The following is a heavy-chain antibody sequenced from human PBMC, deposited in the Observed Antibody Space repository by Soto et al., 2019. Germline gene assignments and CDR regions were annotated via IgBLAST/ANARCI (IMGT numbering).Heavy chain of an antibody. D-gene: IGHD3-22*01. CDR2: VYYTGST. CDR1: GDSISTFY. V-gene: IGHV4-59*01. CDR3: ARGRTVRNYADDSSDYFYFFDY. J-gene: IGHJ4*02. Sequence: ETLGFTCAVSGDSISTFYWGGMRQSPGKELEWIGYVYYTGSTNYNPSLKSRVTISVDRSKNQFSLKLTSANAEDTAVYYCARGRTVRNYADDSSDYFYFFDYWGQGTQVTVYS.